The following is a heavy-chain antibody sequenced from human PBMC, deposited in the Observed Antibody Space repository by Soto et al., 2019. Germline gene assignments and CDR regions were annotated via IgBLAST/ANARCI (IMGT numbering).Heavy chain of an antibody. J-gene: IGHJ6*02. V-gene: IGHV1-2*04. CDR2: INPNSGGT. D-gene: IGHD3-22*01. CDR3: ASGLQLDSSGYYIFGMDV. Sequence: ASVKVSCKASGYTFTGYYMHWVRQAPGQGLEWMGWINPNSGGTNYAQKFQGWVTMTRDTSISTAYMEPSRLRSDDTAVYYCASGLQLDSSGYYIFGMDVWGQGTTVTVSS. CDR1: GYTFTGYY.